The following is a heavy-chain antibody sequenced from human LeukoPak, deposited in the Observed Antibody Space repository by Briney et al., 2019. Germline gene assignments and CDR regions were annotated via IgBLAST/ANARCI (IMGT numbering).Heavy chain of an antibody. V-gene: IGHV3-64*01. CDR3: ARYYYDSSGYYYDY. CDR2: ISSNGGST. D-gene: IGHD3-22*01. J-gene: IGHJ4*02. CDR1: GFTFSSYA. Sequence: PGGSLRLSCAASGFTFSSYATHWVRQAPGKGLEYVSAISSNGGSTYYANSVKGRFTISRDNSKNTLYLQMGSLRAEDMAVYYCARYYYDSSGYYYDYWGQGTLVTVSS.